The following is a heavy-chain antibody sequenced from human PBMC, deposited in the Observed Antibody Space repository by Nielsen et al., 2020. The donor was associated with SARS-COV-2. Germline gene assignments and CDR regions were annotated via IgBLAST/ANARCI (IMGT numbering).Heavy chain of an antibody. CDR1: GFTFNNFA. CDR2: ISYDGSNK. V-gene: IGHV3-30-3*01. J-gene: IGHJ4*02. D-gene: IGHD6-19*01. Sequence: GESLKISCAASGFTFNNFAMSRVRQAPGKGLEWVAVISYDGSNKYYADSVKGRFTISRDNSKNTLYLQMNSLRAEDTAVYYCARDGSGWYIGYWGQGTLVTVSS. CDR3: ARDGSGWYIGY.